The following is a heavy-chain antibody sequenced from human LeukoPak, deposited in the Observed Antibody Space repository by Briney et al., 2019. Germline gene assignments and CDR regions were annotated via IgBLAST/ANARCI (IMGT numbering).Heavy chain of an antibody. CDR1: GYTFTGYY. CDR3: AREDGSGSSPPSMDV. CDR2: INPNSGGT. V-gene: IGHV1-2*04. Sequence: GASVKVSCKASGYTFTGYYMHWVRQAPGQGLEWMGWINPNSGGTNYAQKFQGWVTMTRDTSISTAYMELSRLRSDDTAVYYCAREDGSGSSPPSMDVWGQGTTVTVSS. J-gene: IGHJ6*02. D-gene: IGHD3-10*01.